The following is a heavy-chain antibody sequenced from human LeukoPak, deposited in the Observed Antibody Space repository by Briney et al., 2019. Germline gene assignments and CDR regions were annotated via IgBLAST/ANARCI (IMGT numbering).Heavy chain of an antibody. CDR3: ARTLGDYVDIVATIHFDY. CDR1: GGSFSGYY. V-gene: IGHV4-59*01. D-gene: IGHD5-12*01. Sequence: SETLSLTCGVYGGSFSGYYWSWIRQPPGKGLEWIGYIYYSGSTNYNPSLKSRVTISVDTSKNQFSLKLSSVTAADTAVYYCARTLGDYVDIVATIHFDYWGQGTLVTVSS. CDR2: IYYSGST. J-gene: IGHJ4*02.